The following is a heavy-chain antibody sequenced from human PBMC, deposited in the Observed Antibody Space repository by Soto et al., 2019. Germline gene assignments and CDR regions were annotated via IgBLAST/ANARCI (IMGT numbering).Heavy chain of an antibody. CDR3: AREEDTAMVTQNWFDP. D-gene: IGHD5-18*01. J-gene: IGHJ5*02. CDR1: GGTFSSYA. CDR2: IIPIFGTA. V-gene: IGHV1-69*13. Sequence: SVKVSCKASGGTFSSYAISWVRQAPGQGLEWMGGIIPIFGTANYAQKFQGRVTITADESTSTAYMELSSLRSEDTAVYYCAREEDTAMVTQNWFDPWGQGTLVTVSS.